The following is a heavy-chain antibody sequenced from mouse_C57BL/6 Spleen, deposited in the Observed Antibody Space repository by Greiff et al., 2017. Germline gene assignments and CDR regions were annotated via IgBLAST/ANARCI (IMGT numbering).Heavy chain of an antibody. CDR2: IYPGDGGT. J-gene: IGHJ4*01. CDR3: AFMVSYAMDY. CDR1: GYAFSSSW. V-gene: IGHV1-82*01. D-gene: IGHD1-1*02. Sequence: QVQLQQSGPELVKPGASVKISCKASGYAFSSSWMNWVKQRPGKGLEWIGRIYPGDGGTNYNGKFKGKATLTAEKSSSTAYMQLSSLTSEDSAVYFCAFMVSYAMDYWGQGTSVTVSS.